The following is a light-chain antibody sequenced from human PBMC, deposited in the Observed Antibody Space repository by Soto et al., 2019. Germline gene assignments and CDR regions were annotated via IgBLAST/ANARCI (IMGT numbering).Light chain of an antibody. CDR1: QSVDSY. J-gene: IGKJ3*01. CDR2: DAS. Sequence: EIVLTQSPATLSLSPGERATLSCRASQSVDSYLAWYQEKPGQAPRLLIYDASNRATGIPARFSGSGSGTDFTLTISSLESDDFALYYCQQHRDWPHFTFGPGTKVDVK. V-gene: IGKV3-11*01. CDR3: QQHRDWPHFT.